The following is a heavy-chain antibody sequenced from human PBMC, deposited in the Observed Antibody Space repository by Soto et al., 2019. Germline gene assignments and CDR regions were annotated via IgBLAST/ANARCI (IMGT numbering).Heavy chain of an antibody. V-gene: IGHV4-59*01. CDR3: ARTLHNRQPFDS. CDR2: IYNSGRY. D-gene: IGHD1-1*01. CDR1: GGFI. Sequence: SETLSLTCTVSGGFIWGWIRQSPDKGLEWIGYIYNSGRYNYNPSLESRLTISIDTSKNQFSLRLASVTAADTAVYYCARTLHNRQPFDSWSQGTLVTVSS. J-gene: IGHJ4*02.